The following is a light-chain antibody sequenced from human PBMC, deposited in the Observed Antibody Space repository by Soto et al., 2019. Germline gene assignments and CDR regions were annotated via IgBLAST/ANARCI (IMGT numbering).Light chain of an antibody. CDR2: DVS. J-gene: IGLJ2*01. V-gene: IGLV2-14*01. CDR3: SSYTSSSTLDVV. CDR1: SSDVGGYNY. Sequence: QSALTQPASVSGSAGQSITISCTGASSDVGGYNYVSWYQQHPGKAPKLMIYDVSNRPSGVSNRFSGSKSGNTASLTISGLQAEDEADDYCSSYTSSSTLDVVFGGGTKLTV.